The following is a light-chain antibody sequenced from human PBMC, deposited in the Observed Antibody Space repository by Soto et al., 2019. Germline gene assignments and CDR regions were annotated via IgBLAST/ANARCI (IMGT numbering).Light chain of an antibody. CDR3: AAWDDTLKRDV. CDR2: YNN. Sequence: QSLRTQPPSASETPGQTVSISCSGSNSNIASNTVNWYQHLPGTAPKLLIYYNNQRPSGVPDRFSGSKSGTSASLAISGLHSEDESDYYCAAWDDTLKRDVFGTGTKVTVL. CDR1: NSNIASNT. V-gene: IGLV1-44*01. J-gene: IGLJ1*01.